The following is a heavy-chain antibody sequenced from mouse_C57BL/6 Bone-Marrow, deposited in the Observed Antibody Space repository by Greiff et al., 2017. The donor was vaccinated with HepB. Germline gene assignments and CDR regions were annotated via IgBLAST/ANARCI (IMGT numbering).Heavy chain of an antibody. Sequence: QVQLQQPGAELVRPGSSVKLSCKASGYTFTSYWMHWVKQRPIQGLEWIGNIDPSDSETHYNQKFKDKATLTVDKSSSTAYMQLSSLTSEDSAVYYCARLDYGSSYVGWYFDVWGTGTTVTVSS. V-gene: IGHV1-52*01. J-gene: IGHJ1*03. CDR1: GYTFTSYW. CDR3: ARLDYGSSYVGWYFDV. D-gene: IGHD1-1*01. CDR2: IDPSDSET.